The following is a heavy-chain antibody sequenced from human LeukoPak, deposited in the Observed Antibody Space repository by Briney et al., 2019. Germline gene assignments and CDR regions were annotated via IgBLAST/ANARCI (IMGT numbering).Heavy chain of an antibody. Sequence: GASVKVSCKASGYTFTSYDINWVRQATGQGLEWMGWMNPNSGNTGYAQKFQGRVTITRNTSISTAYMELSSLRSEDTAVYYCARGVPSGSYWGLGHDYYYYTDVWGKGTTVTVSS. D-gene: IGHD1-26*01. CDR1: GYTFTSYD. J-gene: IGHJ6*03. CDR3: ARGVPSGSYWGLGHDYYYYTDV. V-gene: IGHV1-8*03. CDR2: MNPNSGNT.